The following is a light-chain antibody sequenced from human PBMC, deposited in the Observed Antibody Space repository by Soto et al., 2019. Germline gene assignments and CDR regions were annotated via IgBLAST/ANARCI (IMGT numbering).Light chain of an antibody. Sequence: DIQMTQSPSSLSASVGDRVTITCRASQDIRSDLGWFQQKPGKAPKRLIYAASTLERGVPSRVSGSRSGKEFSLTCSRLEPEDFTVYYCHHYGTFGQATTVDIK. J-gene: IGKJ1*01. CDR1: QDIRSD. V-gene: IGKV1-17*01. CDR3: HHYGT. CDR2: AAS.